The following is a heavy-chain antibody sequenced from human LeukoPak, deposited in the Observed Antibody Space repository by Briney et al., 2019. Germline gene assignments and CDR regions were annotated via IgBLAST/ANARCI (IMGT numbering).Heavy chain of an antibody. J-gene: IGHJ4*02. CDR2: IYYSGSA. CDR1: GGSVRSSGYY. CDR3: ARDIRSGSYSDF. Sequence: SETLTLTCTVSGGSVRSSGYYWGWIRQSPGRTFEWIGSIYYSGSADYNPSLKSRLTLSVDTSKNQFSLKVNYVTAADTAVYYCARDIRSGSYSDFWGQGTLVTVSS. V-gene: IGHV4-39*07. D-gene: IGHD1-26*01.